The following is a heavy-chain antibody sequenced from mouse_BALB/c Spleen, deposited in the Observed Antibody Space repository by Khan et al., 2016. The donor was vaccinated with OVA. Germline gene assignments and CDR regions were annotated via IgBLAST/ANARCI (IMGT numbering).Heavy chain of an antibody. D-gene: IGHD1-1*01. CDR3: CGRRLLLRYPAYIDY. CDR2: ISYSGST. V-gene: IGHV3-2*02. CDR1: GYTITSDYA. J-gene: IGHJ4*01. Sequence: EVQLQESGPGLLKPCESLYLSCTVTGYTITSDYAWNWIRKFPGNKLEWMAYISYSGSTSYNPSLRSRISITRDKSKNQFFLQLNTVNTEDTATYYCCGRRLLLRYPAYIDYWGQGTSVTVSS.